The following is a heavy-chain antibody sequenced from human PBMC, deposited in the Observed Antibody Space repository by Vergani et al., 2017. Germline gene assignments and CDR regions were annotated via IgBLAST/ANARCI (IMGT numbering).Heavy chain of an antibody. CDR1: VGSTSSYY. CDR3: ARDRRGTVTRGYYYGMDV. CDR2: IYYSGST. D-gene: IGHD4-17*01. Sequence: QVQLQESGPGLVKPSETLSLTCTVSVGSTSSYYWSWIRQPPGKGLEWIGYIYYSGSTNYNPSLKSRVTIPVDTSKYQFTLKLSSVTAADTAVYYGARDRRGTVTRGYYYGMDVWGQGTTVTVSS. J-gene: IGHJ6*02. V-gene: IGHV4-59*01.